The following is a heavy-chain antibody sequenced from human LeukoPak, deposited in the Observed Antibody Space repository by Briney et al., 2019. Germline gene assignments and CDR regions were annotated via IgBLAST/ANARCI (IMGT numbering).Heavy chain of an antibody. Sequence: ETLSLTCTVSGGSVSSGSYYWSWVRQAPGKGLEWVSAISASGGSTFYADSVKGRFTISRDNSKNTLYLQMNSLRAEDTALYYCAKGRGYSGYDFFDYWGQGTLVTVSS. J-gene: IGHJ4*02. D-gene: IGHD5-12*01. CDR3: AKGRGYSGYDFFDY. CDR1: GGSVSSGSYY. V-gene: IGHV3-23*01. CDR2: ISASGGST.